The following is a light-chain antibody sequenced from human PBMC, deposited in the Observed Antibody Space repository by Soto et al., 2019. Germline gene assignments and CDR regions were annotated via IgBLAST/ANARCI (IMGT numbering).Light chain of an antibody. CDR1: QSVSSSY. CDR3: QQYYSSPLT. J-gene: IGKJ4*01. Sequence: EIVLTQSPGTLSLSPGERATLSCRASQSVSSSYLAWYQQKPGQAPRLLIYGASSRATGIPDRFSGSGSGTDFTLTISRLEPEDFPVYYFQQYYSSPLTFGGGTKVEIK. CDR2: GAS. V-gene: IGKV3-20*01.